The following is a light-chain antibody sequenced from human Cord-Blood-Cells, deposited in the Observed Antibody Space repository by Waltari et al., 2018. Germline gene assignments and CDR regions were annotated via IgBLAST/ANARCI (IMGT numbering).Light chain of an antibody. J-gene: IGKJ1*01. CDR2: DAS. Sequence: DIQMTQSPSSRSASVGDRVTITCQQQKDISNYLNCYQQKPGKAPKLLTYDASNLETGFPTRFSRSGSGTDFTFTISILQPEDIATYYCQQYDNLPWTFGQGTKVEIK. CDR1: KDISNY. CDR3: QQYDNLPWT. V-gene: IGKV1-33*01.